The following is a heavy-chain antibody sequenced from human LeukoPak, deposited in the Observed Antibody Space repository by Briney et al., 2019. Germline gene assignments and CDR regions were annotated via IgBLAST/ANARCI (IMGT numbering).Heavy chain of an antibody. CDR3: ARHYPGGDYFIDY. D-gene: IGHD4-17*01. V-gene: IGHV5-51*01. Sequence: GESLKISCKGSGYSFTSYWIGWGRQMPGKGLEWVGIIYPDDSDTRYSPSFQDQVTISADKSISTAYLQWSSLKASDTAIYYCARHYPGGDYFIDYWGQGTLVTVSS. CDR1: GYSFTSYW. CDR2: IYPDDSDT. J-gene: IGHJ4*02.